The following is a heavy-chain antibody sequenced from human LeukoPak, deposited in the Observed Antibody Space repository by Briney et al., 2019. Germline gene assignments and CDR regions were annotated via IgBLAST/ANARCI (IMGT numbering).Heavy chain of an antibody. D-gene: IGHD6-13*01. Sequence: QTGGSLRLSCAASGFTFSNYVMSWVRQAPGKGLEWVSGISGSGDSTYYADSVKGRFTISRDNSKNTLYLQMNSLRAEDTAVYYCAKDKGWYWQQLYYFDYWGQGTLVTVSS. CDR2: ISGSGDST. V-gene: IGHV3-23*01. CDR1: GFTFSNYV. CDR3: AKDKGWYWQQLYYFDY. J-gene: IGHJ4*02.